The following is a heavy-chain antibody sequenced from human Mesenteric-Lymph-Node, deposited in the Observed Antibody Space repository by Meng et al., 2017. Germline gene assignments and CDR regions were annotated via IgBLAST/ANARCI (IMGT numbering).Heavy chain of an antibody. CDR1: GGSISSADYY. CDR2: IYHSGST. J-gene: IGHJ4*02. D-gene: IGHD2-21*01. CDR3: ASFDHIPRRNYFDY. V-gene: IGHV4-30-4*01. Sequence: QVQLPRSGPGLVKPSQTLYLTCTVSGGSISSADYYWSWIRQSPGKGLEWIGYIYHSGSTYYNPSLESRVAISLDTSNNQFSLNLNSVTAADTAVYYCASFDHIPRRNYFDYWGQGTLVTVSS.